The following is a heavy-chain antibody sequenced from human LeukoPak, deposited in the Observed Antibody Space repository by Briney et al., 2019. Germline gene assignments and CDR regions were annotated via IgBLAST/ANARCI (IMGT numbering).Heavy chain of an antibody. J-gene: IGHJ5*02. V-gene: IGHV4-34*01. CDR3: ARSLQIIAAGYNWFDP. D-gene: IGHD6-13*01. CDR2: INHSGST. CDR1: GGSFSGYY. Sequence: SETLSLTCAVYGGSFSGYYWSWIRQPPGKGLEWIGEINHSGSTNYNPSLKGRVTISVDTSKSQFSLKLSSVTAADTAVYYCARSLQIIAAGYNWFDPWGQGTLVTVSS.